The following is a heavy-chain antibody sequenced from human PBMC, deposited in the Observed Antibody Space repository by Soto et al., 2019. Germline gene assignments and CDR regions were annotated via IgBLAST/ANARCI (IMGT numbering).Heavy chain of an antibody. Sequence: QVQLVESGGGLVKPGGSLRLSCAASGFTFSDYYMSWIRQAPGKGLEWVSYISSSGSTIYYADSVKGRFTISRDNAKNXLXXQMNSRRAEDTSVDYCARDSEKGMVVAATPVWFDPWGQGTLVTVSS. D-gene: IGHD2-15*01. CDR3: ARDSEKGMVVAATPVWFDP. J-gene: IGHJ5*02. V-gene: IGHV3-11*01. CDR1: GFTFSDYY. CDR2: ISSSGSTI.